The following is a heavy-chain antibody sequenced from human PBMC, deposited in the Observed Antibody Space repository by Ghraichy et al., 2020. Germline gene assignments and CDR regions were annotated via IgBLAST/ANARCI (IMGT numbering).Heavy chain of an antibody. D-gene: IGHD2-15*01. CDR3: AREYCSGGSCYSKGFDY. J-gene: IGHJ4*02. Sequence: GGSLRLSCAASGFTFSSYWMSWVRQAPGKGLEWVANIKQDGSEKYYVDSVKGRFTISRDNAKNSLYLQMNSLRAEDTAVYYCAREYCSGGSCYSKGFDYWGQGTLVTVSS. CDR1: GFTFSSYW. CDR2: IKQDGSEK. V-gene: IGHV3-7*01.